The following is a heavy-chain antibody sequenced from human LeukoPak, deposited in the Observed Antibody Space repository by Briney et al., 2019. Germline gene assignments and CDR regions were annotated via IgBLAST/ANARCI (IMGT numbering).Heavy chain of an antibody. V-gene: IGHV4-39*01. CDR1: GGSISSSSYY. Sequence: SEALSLTCTVSGGSISSSSYYWGWIRQPPGKGLEWIGSIYYSGSTYYNPSLKSRVTISVDTSKNQFSLKLSSVTAADTAVYYCARPAQSSSWYMGWFDPWGQGTLVTVSS. D-gene: IGHD6-13*01. CDR3: ARPAQSSSWYMGWFDP. J-gene: IGHJ5*02. CDR2: IYYSGST.